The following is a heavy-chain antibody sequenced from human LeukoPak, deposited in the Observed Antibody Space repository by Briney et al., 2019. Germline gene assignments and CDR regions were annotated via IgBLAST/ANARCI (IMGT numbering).Heavy chain of an antibody. D-gene: IGHD2-15*01. V-gene: IGHV1-69*04. CDR1: GGTFSSYA. J-gene: IGHJ4*02. CDR3: ARAGYCSGGSCFDRFDY. CDR2: IIPILGIA. Sequence: GASVKVSCKASGGTFSSYAISWVRQAPGQGLEWMGRIIPILGIANYAQKFQGRATITADKSTSTAYMELSSLRSEDTAVYYCARAGYCSGGSCFDRFDYWGQGTLVTVSS.